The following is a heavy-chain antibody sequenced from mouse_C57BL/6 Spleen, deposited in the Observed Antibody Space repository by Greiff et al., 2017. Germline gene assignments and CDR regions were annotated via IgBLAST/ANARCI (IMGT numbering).Heavy chain of an antibody. CDR1: GYSITSGYY. CDR2: ISYDGSN. Sequence: DVQLQESGPGLVKPSQSLSLTCSVTGYSITSGYYWNWIRQFPGNKLEWMGYISYDGSNNYNPSLKNRISITRDTSKNQFFLKLNSVTTEDTATYYCARSPNYDGSSYWYFDVWGTGTTVTVSS. D-gene: IGHD1-1*01. V-gene: IGHV3-6*01. CDR3: ARSPNYDGSSYWYFDV. J-gene: IGHJ1*03.